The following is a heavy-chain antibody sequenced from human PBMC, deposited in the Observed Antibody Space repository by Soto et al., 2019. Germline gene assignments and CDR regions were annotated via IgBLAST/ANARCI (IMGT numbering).Heavy chain of an antibody. CDR1: GYTFTGYY. CDR2: ISAAGTSI. Sequence: SCKASGYTFTGYYLHWVRQAPGKGLEWVSYISAAGTSIYYADSVKGRFTISRDNARSSLYLQMNSLRAEDTALYCCARAGWDPMGFDYWGQGTLVTVSS. J-gene: IGHJ4*02. CDR3: ARAGWDPMGFDY. V-gene: IGHV3-48*03. D-gene: IGHD1-26*01.